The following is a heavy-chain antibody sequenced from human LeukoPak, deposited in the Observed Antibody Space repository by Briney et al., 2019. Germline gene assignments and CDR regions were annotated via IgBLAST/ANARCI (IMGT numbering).Heavy chain of an antibody. CDR1: GFTVSSNF. J-gene: IGHJ4*02. CDR2: IKGTT. V-gene: IGHV3-15*01. Sequence: GGSLRLSCAASGFTVSSNFMTWVRQAPGKGLEWVGRIKGTTDYAAPVKGRFTISRDDSKNTLYLQMNSLKTEDTAVYYCIAPQTWGQGTLVTVSS. CDR3: IAPQT.